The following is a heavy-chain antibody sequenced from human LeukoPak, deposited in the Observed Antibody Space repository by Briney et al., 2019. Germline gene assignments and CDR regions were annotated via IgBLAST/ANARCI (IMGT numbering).Heavy chain of an antibody. Sequence: PGGSLRLSCAASGFTFSSYSMNWVRQAPGKGLEWVSSISSSSSYIYYADSVKGRFTISRDNAKNSLYLQMNSLRAEDTAVYYCARGISLVVAATNYYYMDVWGKGTTVTVSS. CDR1: GFTFSSYS. CDR3: ARGISLVVAATNYYYMDV. V-gene: IGHV3-21*01. J-gene: IGHJ6*03. D-gene: IGHD2-15*01. CDR2: ISSSSSYI.